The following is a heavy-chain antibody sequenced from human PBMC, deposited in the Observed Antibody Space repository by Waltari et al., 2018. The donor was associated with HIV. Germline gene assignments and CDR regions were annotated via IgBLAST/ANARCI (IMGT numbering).Heavy chain of an antibody. V-gene: IGHV3-48*01. CDR2: IKSSGDNI. CDR1: GFTFSVNS. J-gene: IGHJ5*02. Sequence: EVQLVESGGGLVQSGGSLRLSWAASGFTFSVNSMNWVRQAPGKGLEWVAYIKSSGDNIYYADSVKGRFTISRDNAKNSLYLQMNSLRAEDTAVYYCARGVGSSDWFTHRFDPWGQGTLVTVSS. CDR3: ARGVGSSDWFTHRFDP. D-gene: IGHD6-19*01.